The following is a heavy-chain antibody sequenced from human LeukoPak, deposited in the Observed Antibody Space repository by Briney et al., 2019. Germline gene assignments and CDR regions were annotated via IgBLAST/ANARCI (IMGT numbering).Heavy chain of an antibody. CDR3: ARDSAGANWFDP. V-gene: IGHV4-59*01. CDR2: IYYSGST. D-gene: IGHD6-19*01. Sequence: PSETLSLTCTVSGGSISSYYWSWLRQPPGKGLEWIGYIYYSGSTNYNPSLKSRVTISVDTSKNQFSLKLSSVTAADTAVYYCARDSAGANWFDPWGQGTLVTVSS. J-gene: IGHJ5*02. CDR1: GGSISSYY.